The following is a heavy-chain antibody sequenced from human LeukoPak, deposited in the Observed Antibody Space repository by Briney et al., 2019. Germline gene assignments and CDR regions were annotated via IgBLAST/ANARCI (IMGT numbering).Heavy chain of an antibody. D-gene: IGHD6-13*01. CDR2: INAGNGNT. J-gene: IGHJ6*02. V-gene: IGHV1-3*01. Sequence: GASVKVSCKASGYTFTSYAMHWVRQAPGQRLEWMGWINAGNGNTKYSQKFQGRVTITRDTSASTAYMELSSLRSEDTAVYYCARDFGSRVAAAGTLGYYYYGMDVWGRGTTVTVSS. CDR1: GYTFTSYA. CDR3: ARDFGSRVAAAGTLGYYYYGMDV.